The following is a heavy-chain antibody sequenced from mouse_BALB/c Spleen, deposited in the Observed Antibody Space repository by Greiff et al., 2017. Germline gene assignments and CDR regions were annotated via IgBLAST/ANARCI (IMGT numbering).Heavy chain of an antibody. J-gene: IGHJ2*01. CDR1: GYAFTNYL. D-gene: IGHD1-1*01. V-gene: IGHV1-54*01. CDR3: ARCYYGSRSFDY. Sequence: QVQLQQSGAELVRPGTSVKVSCKASGYAFTNYLIEWVKQRPGQGLEWIGVINPGSGGTNYNEKFKGKATLTADKSSSTAYMQLSSLTSDDSAVYFCARCYYGSRSFDYWGQGTTLTVSS. CDR2: INPGSGGT.